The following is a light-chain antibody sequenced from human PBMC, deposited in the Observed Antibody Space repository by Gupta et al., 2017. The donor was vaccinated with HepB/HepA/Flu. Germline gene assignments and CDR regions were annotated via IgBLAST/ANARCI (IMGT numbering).Light chain of an antibody. CDR1: SSNVGNNP. CDR2: NNN. Sequence: QSVLTQSPSASGTPGQRVTISCSGSSSNVGNNPVTWYQKRPGTAPNLLISNNNRRPAAVPDRFACSKSATSASPATTGLQAEDEADYYYAAWDDSLNGWVFGGGTKLTVL. J-gene: IGLJ3*02. CDR3: AAWDDSLNGWV. V-gene: IGLV1-44*01.